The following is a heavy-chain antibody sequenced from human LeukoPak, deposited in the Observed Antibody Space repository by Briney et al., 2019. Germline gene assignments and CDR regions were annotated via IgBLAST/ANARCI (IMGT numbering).Heavy chain of an antibody. CDR3: ARGYSSGRIDS. Sequence: KTSETLSLTCTVSGGSISHYYWTWIRQPPGKGLEWIGYIYYSGSTNYNPSLKSRVTISVDTSKNQFSLKLSSVTAADTAAYHCARGYSSGRIDSWGQGTLVTVSS. CDR1: GGSISHYY. J-gene: IGHJ4*02. V-gene: IGHV4-59*01. D-gene: IGHD6-19*01. CDR2: IYYSGST.